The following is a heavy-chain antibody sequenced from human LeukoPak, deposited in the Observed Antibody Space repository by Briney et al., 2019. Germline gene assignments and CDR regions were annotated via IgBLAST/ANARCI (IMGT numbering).Heavy chain of an antibody. CDR1: GFTFSSYA. CDR2: ISGSGGST. J-gene: IGHJ6*02. V-gene: IGHV3-23*01. Sequence: PGGSLRLSCAASGFTFSSYAMSWVRQAPGKGLEWVSAISGSGGSTYYADSVKGRFTISRDNSKNTLYLQMNSLRAEDTAVYYCARELVAAAGPSFYYYYGMDVWGQGTTVTVSS. D-gene: IGHD6-13*01. CDR3: ARELVAAAGPSFYYYYGMDV.